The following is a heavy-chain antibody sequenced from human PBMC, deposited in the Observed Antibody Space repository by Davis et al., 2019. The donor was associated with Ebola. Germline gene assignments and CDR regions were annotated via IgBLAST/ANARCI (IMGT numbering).Heavy chain of an antibody. Sequence: SETLSLTCTLSGGSISGYYLTWIRQPPGKGLEWIGYFYYSGNTYYNPSLKSRVTISVDTSKNQFSLKLTSATAADTAVYYCAREYSYDSSGYSSSTNWFDPWGQGTLVTVSS. J-gene: IGHJ5*02. V-gene: IGHV4-59*12. CDR1: GGSISGYY. CDR2: FYYSGNT. CDR3: AREYSYDSSGYSSSTNWFDP. D-gene: IGHD3-22*01.